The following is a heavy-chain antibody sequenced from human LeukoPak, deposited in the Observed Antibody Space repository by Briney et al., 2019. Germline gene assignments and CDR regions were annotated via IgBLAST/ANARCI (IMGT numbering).Heavy chain of an antibody. J-gene: IGHJ4*02. CDR3: ARLLNYYDSSGYYYYFDY. CDR2: IHYSGST. V-gene: IGHV4-59*01. CDR1: GGSISSYY. Sequence: SETLSLTCTVSGGSISSYYWSWIRQPPGKGLEWIGYIHYSGSTNYNPSLKSRATISVDTSNNQFSLKLSSVTAADTAVYYCARLLNYYDSSGYYYYFDYWGQGTLVTVSS. D-gene: IGHD3-22*01.